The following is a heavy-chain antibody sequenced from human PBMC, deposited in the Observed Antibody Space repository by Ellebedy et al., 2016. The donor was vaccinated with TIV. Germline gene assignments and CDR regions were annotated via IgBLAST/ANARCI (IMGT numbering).Heavy chain of an antibody. CDR1: GFMFSSYA. CDR3: AKDRVYSDSYFYMDV. Sequence: GESLKISXAASGFMFSSYAMSWVRQAPGKGLEWVSGISGSEGNTYYADSVKGRFTISRDNSKNTLYLQMNSLRADDTAVYYCAKDRVYSDSYFYMDVWGKGTTVTVSS. V-gene: IGHV3-23*01. D-gene: IGHD2-15*01. CDR2: ISGSEGNT. J-gene: IGHJ6*03.